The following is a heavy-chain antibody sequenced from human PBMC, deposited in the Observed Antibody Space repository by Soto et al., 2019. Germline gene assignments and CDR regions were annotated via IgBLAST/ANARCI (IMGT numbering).Heavy chain of an antibody. V-gene: IGHV3-74*01. CDR2: INGDGSFT. J-gene: IGHJ1*01. D-gene: IGHD6-13*01. Sequence: QVPGKGPVWVSRINGDGSFTSYADAVKGRFTISRDNAKDTLSLQMNSLRAEDTAVYYCARDLGSSWYPEYFQHWGQGTLVTVSS. CDR3: ARDLGSSWYPEYFQH.